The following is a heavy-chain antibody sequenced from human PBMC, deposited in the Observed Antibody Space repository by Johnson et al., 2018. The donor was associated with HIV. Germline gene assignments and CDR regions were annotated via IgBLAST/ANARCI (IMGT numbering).Heavy chain of an antibody. CDR3: ARDGGIAATDAFDI. V-gene: IGHV3-30*04. J-gene: IGHJ3*02. D-gene: IGHD6-13*01. CDR1: GFTFSSYA. CDR2: ISYAGSNK. Sequence: QVQLVESGGGVVQPGRSLRLSCAASGFTFSSYAMHWVRQAPGKGLEWVAVISYAGSNKYYADPVKGRFTNSRDNSKNTLYLQINSLRAEDTAVYYCARDGGIAATDAFDIWGQGTMVTVSS.